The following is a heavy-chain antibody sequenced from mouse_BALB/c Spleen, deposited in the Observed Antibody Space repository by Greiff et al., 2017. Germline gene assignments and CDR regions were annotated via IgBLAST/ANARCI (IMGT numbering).Heavy chain of an antibody. CDR1: GYTFTSNW. Sequence: QVQLQQPGAELVKPGASVKLSCKASGYTFTSNWMHWVKQRPGQGLEWIGEINPSNGRTNFNEKFKSKATLTVDKSSSTAYMQLSSLTSEDSAVYYCARWLYGNYYAMDYWGQGTSVTVSS. D-gene: IGHD2-10*02. CDR2: INPSNGRT. V-gene: IGHV1S81*02. CDR3: ARWLYGNYYAMDY. J-gene: IGHJ4*01.